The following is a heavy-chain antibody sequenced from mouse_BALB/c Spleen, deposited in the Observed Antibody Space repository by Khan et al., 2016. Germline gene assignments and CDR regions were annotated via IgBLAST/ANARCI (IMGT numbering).Heavy chain of an antibody. V-gene: IGHV1S56*01. D-gene: IGHD1-1*01. CDR2: IYLGNVNT. J-gene: IGHJ2*01. CDR1: GYTFTSYY. Sequence: QVRLQQSGPELVKPGASVRISCKASGYTFTSYYIHWVKQRPGQGLEWIGWIYLGNVNTKYNEKFKGKATLTADKSSSTAYIQLSSLTSEDSAVYFCVRRAIYSGTHYFDYWGQGTTLTVSS. CDR3: VRRAIYSGTHYFDY.